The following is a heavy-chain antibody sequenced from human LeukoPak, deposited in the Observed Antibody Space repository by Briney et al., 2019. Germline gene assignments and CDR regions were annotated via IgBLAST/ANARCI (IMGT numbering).Heavy chain of an antibody. CDR3: ARVTILVATGTDWFDP. V-gene: IGHV1-18*01. CDR2: ISAYNGNT. D-gene: IGHD2-8*02. Sequence: ASVKVSCKASGYTFTSYSISWVRQAPGQGPEWMGWISAYNGNTNYAQKLQGRVTMTTDTSTSTAYMELRSLRSDDTAVYYCARVTILVATGTDWFDPWGQGTLVTVSS. CDR1: GYTFTSYS. J-gene: IGHJ5*02.